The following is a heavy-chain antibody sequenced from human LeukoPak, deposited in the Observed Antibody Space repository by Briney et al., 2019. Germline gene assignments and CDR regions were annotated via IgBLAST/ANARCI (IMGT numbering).Heavy chain of an antibody. Sequence: GGSLRLSCAASGFTFSSYAMSWVRQAPGKGLEWVSAISGSGGSTDYADSVKGRFIISRDNSKNTLNLQMDSLRAEDTAVYFCAKDSVLRGHSYGFDFWGQGTLVTVSS. V-gene: IGHV3-23*01. CDR2: ISGSGGST. D-gene: IGHD5-18*01. CDR3: AKDSVLRGHSYGFDF. J-gene: IGHJ4*02. CDR1: GFTFSSYA.